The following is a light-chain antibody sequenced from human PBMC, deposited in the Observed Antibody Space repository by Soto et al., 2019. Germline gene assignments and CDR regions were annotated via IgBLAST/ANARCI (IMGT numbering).Light chain of an antibody. V-gene: IGKV3-20*01. CDR1: QSLSNNF. CDR3: QQYATSPLT. Sequence: DIVLTQSPGTRSLSPGDRAALSCGASQSLSNNFLAWYQQKPGQAPRLLISGASSRATGIPDRFSGSGSGTDFTLTITRVEPEDFAVYYCQQYATSPLTFGGGTTVEIK. CDR2: GAS. J-gene: IGKJ4*01.